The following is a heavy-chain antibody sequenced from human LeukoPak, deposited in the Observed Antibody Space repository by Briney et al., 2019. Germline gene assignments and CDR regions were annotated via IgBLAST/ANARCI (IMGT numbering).Heavy chain of an antibody. CDR3: ARERIYFGSGGDLSHARLFYSYGMDV. D-gene: IGHD3-10*01. V-gene: IGHV3-30*03. J-gene: IGHJ6*02. Sequence: PGRSLRLSCAASGFTFSSYGMHWVRQAPGKGLEWVAVISYDGSNKYYADSVKGRFTISRDNSKNTLYLQMNSLRAEDTAVYYCARERIYFGSGGDLSHARLFYSYGMDVWGQGTTVTVSS. CDR1: GFTFSSYG. CDR2: ISYDGSNK.